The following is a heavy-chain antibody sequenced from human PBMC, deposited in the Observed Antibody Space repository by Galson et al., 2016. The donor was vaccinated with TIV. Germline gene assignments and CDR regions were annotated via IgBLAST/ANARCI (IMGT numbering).Heavy chain of an antibody. J-gene: IGHJ6*02. CDR2: ISPTDGDT. Sequence: SVKVSCKATADTCNDCYVHWVRQAPGQGLEWMGWISPTDGDTNSAQNLRGRVTMTRNLSISTAYMELRSLRSDDAAVYYCARDAYGAHYYGMDVWGQGTTVTV. D-gene: IGHD4/OR15-4a*01. CDR1: ADTCNDCY. CDR3: ARDAYGAHYYGMDV. V-gene: IGHV1-2*02.